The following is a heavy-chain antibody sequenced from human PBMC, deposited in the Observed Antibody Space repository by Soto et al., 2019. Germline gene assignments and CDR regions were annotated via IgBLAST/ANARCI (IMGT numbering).Heavy chain of an antibody. D-gene: IGHD2-21*01. V-gene: IGHV5-51*01. CDR3: ATLKRGPYYLDR. Sequence: EVQLVQSGTEVKKPGDSLKISCEASGYRFTSYWIGWVRQMPGKGLEWMGVIHPGDSDTRYSPSFQGQVTISVDKSSSTTYLQWSSLKASDTAIYYCATLKRGPYYLDRWGQGTRVTVSA. CDR1: GYRFTSYW. CDR2: IHPGDSDT. J-gene: IGHJ4*02.